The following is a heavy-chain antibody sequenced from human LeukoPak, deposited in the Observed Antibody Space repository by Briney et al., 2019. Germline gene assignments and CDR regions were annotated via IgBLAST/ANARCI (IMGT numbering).Heavy chain of an antibody. Sequence: SETLSLTCTVSGGSISSGGYYWSWIRQHPGKGLEWIGYIYYSGSTYYNPSLKSRVTISVDTSKNQFSLKLSSVTAADTAVYYCARMGLDYAFDYWGQGTLVTVSS. CDR2: IYYSGST. J-gene: IGHJ4*02. CDR1: GGSISSGGYY. V-gene: IGHV4-31*03. D-gene: IGHD4/OR15-4a*01. CDR3: ARMGLDYAFDY.